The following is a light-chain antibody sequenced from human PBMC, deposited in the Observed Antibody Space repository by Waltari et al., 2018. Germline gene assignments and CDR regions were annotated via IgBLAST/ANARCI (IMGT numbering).Light chain of an antibody. V-gene: IGLV2-14*03. Sequence: QSALTQPASVSGSPGQSITISCTGTSSDIGAYNFVSWYHKHPGKAPKIMIYDVKNRPPGVASRFSGSKSANTASLTISGLQAEDEADYYYSSYTTGSTRYVFGSGTKVTVL. CDR3: SSYTTGSTRYV. CDR1: SSDIGAYNF. CDR2: DVK. J-gene: IGLJ1*01.